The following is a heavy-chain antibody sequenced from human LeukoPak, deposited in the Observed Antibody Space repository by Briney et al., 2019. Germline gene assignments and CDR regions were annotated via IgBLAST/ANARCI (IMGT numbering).Heavy chain of an antibody. D-gene: IGHD4-17*01. CDR1: GFTFRSYW. CDR3: ATDQDHGYFRH. V-gene: IGHV3-7*01. Sequence: GGSLSLSCAASGFTFRSYWMSWVRQAPGKKPEWVANIKEDGSEKYYDDSVRGRFTISRDNAKNTLYLDMDSLRAEDTAVFYCATDQDHGYFRHWGQGTLVTVSS. CDR2: IKEDGSEK. J-gene: IGHJ1*01.